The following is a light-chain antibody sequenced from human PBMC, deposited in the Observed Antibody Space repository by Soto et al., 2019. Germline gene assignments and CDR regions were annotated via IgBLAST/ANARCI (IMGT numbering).Light chain of an antibody. CDR2: AAS. Sequence: DIQMTQSPSSLSASVGDGVTITCRASQSIRSSLNWYQQKPGKAPKLLIYAASNLQSGVPSRFSGSGSGTDFTLTIGSLQPEDFATYYCQQSVRTPPTFGQGTKVDIK. J-gene: IGKJ1*01. CDR1: QSIRSS. V-gene: IGKV1-39*01. CDR3: QQSVRTPPT.